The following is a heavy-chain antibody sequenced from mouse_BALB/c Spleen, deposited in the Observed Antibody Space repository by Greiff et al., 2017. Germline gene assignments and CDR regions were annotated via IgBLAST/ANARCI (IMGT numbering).Heavy chain of an antibody. V-gene: IGHV5-4*02. J-gene: IGHJ4*01. CDR2: ISDGGSYT. CDR3: ARGGTMIRAMDY. CDR1: GFTFSDYY. D-gene: IGHD2-4*01. Sequence: DVKLVESGGGLVKPGGSLKLSCAASGFTFSDYYMYWVRQTPEKRLEWVATISDGGSYTYYPDRVKGRFTISRDNAKNNLYLQMSSLKSEDTAMYYCARGGTMIRAMDYWGQGTSVTVSS.